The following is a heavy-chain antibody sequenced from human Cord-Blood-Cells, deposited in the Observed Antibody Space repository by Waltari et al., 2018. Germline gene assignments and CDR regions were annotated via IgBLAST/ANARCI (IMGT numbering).Heavy chain of an antibody. J-gene: IGHJ6*03. V-gene: IGHV4-34*01. CDR2: INHRGST. D-gene: IGHD6-6*01. CDR3: ARVSAIAARRKYYYYYYMDV. CDR1: GASFSGSS. Sequence: QVPLQQWSAGLLKPQETLSLTCAVYGASFSGSSVGWIRQPPGKRLEWIGAINHRGSTNYNPSLKSRVTISVDTSKNQCSLKLSSVTAADTAVYYCARVSAIAARRKYYYYYYMDVWGKGTTVTVSS.